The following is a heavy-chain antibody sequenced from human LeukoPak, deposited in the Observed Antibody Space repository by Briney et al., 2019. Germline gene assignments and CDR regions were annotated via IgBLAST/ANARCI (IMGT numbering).Heavy chain of an antibody. CDR3: AKVIDSSSWYECYFDY. Sequence: GGSLRLSCAASGFTFSSYAMSWVRQAPGKGLEWVSAISGSGGSTYYADSVKGRFTISRDNSKNTLYLQMNSLRAEDTAVYYCAKVIDSSSWYECYFDYWGQGTLVTVSS. CDR2: ISGSGGST. CDR1: GFTFSSYA. V-gene: IGHV3-23*01. D-gene: IGHD6-13*01. J-gene: IGHJ4*02.